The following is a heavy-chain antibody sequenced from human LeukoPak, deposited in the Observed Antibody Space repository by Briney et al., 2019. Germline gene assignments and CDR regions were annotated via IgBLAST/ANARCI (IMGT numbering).Heavy chain of an antibody. CDR2: IYSSGNT. CDR3: ARVYRRDGYNFDGFDI. V-gene: IGHV4-61*02. CDR1: SGSINSGDYY. D-gene: IGHD5-24*01. J-gene: IGHJ3*02. Sequence: SETLSLTCTVSSGSINSGDYYWSWIRQPAGKGLEWIGRIYSSGNTNYSPSLKSRVTISIDPSKNQFSLSLSSVPAADTAVYYCARVYRRDGYNFDGFDIWGQGTTVTVSS.